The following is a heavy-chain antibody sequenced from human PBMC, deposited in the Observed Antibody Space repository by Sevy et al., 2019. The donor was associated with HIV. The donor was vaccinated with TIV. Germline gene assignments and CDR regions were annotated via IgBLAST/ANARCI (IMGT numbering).Heavy chain of an antibody. CDR2: ISYSAST. Sequence: SETLSLTCTVSGGSISRGGYYWSWIRQHPGKGLEWIGYISYSASTSYNPSLKSRLTISVDTSKNQFSLRLTSVIAADTAVYYSAREMGDSWGQGILVTVSS. J-gene: IGHJ4*02. CDR3: AREMGDS. CDR1: GGSISRGGYY. V-gene: IGHV4-31*03.